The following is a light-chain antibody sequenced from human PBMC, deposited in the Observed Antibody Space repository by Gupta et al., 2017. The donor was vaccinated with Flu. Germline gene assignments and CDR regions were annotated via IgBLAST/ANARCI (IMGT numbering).Light chain of an antibody. Sequence: DIVMTQSPDSLAVSLGERATINCRSSQTLFYKSKSYLAWFQQKPGQAPRLLIYDTSTRESGVPERFSGSGSRTDFSLTISNLQADDVAVYYCQQYYSGPLTFGQGTKLQIK. CDR2: DTS. V-gene: IGKV4-1*01. CDR3: QQYYSGPLT. J-gene: IGKJ2*01. CDR1: QTLFYKSKSY.